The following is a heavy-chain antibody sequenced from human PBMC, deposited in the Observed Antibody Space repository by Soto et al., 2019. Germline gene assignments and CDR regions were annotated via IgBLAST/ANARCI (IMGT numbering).Heavy chain of an antibody. D-gene: IGHD3-3*01. Sequence: ASVKVSCKASGYTFTSYDINWVRQATGQGLEWMGWMNPNSGNTGYAQKFQGRVTMTRNTSISTAYMELSSLRSEDTAVYYCARGPQKLEWLLFSSDAIDIWGQGTMVSVSS. J-gene: IGHJ3*02. V-gene: IGHV1-8*01. CDR3: ARGPQKLEWLLFSSDAIDI. CDR1: GYTFTSYD. CDR2: MNPNSGNT.